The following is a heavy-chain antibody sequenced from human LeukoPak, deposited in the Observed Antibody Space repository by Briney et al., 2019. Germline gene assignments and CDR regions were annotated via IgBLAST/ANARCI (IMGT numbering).Heavy chain of an antibody. J-gene: IGHJ4*02. CDR3: ARGSVGTPPPFDF. CDR2: TSSDGNGQ. CDR1: GFTFSRYA. Sequence: GGSLRLSCVASGFTFSRYALHWVRQIPGKGLEWVALTSSDGNGQYYTDFVKGRFTISRDNSKDTLYPQMNSLRPEDTAVYYCARGSVGTPPPFDFWGQGTLVTVSS. D-gene: IGHD2-15*01. V-gene: IGHV3-30-3*01.